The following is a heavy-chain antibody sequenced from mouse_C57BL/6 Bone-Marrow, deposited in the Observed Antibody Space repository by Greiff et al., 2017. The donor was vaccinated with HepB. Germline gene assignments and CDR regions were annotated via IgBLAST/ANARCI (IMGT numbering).Heavy chain of an antibody. CDR1: GFTFSDYY. V-gene: IGHV5-12*01. D-gene: IGHD2-10*02. CDR2: ISNGGGST. J-gene: IGHJ4*01. CDR3: ARGNLGRPYYAMDY. Sequence: EVKLVESGGGLAQPGGSLKLSCAASGFTFSDYYMYWVRQTPEKRLEWVAYISNGGGSTYYPDTVKGRFTISRDNAKNTLYLQMSRLKSEDTAMYYCARGNLGRPYYAMDYWGQGTSVTVSS.